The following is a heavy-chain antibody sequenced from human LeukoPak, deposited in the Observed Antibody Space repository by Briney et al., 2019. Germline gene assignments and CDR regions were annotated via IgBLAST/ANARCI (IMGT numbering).Heavy chain of an antibody. D-gene: IGHD3-3*01. V-gene: IGHV4-39*01. CDR3: ARHLRPYFDY. CDR2: IFYSGST. J-gene: IGHJ4*02. CDR1: GGSISSSTYY. Sequence: SETLSLTCTVSGGSISSSTYYWGWIRQPPGKGLEWIGTIFYSGSTYYNPSLKSRLTISVDTSKDHYSLRLSSVTAADTAVYYCARHLRPYFDYWGQGTLVTVPS.